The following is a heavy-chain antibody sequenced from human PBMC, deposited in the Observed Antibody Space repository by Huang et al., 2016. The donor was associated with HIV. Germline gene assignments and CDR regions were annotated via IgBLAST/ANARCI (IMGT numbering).Heavy chain of an antibody. CDR3: ALKGDSSGWEYFRH. V-gene: IGHV3-30*03. J-gene: IGHJ1*01. Sequence: QVQLVESGGGVVQPGRSLRLSCAASGFIFSNYGMHWVRQAPGKGLEWVALISYDGSNKYYTDSVKGRFSISRDNSKNTLYLQMNSLRAEDTAVYYWALKGDSSGWEYFRHWGQGTLVTVSS. CDR1: GFIFSNYG. D-gene: IGHD6-19*01. CDR2: ISYDGSNK.